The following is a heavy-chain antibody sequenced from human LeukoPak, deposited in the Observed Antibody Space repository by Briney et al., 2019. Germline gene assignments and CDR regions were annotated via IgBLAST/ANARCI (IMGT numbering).Heavy chain of an antibody. CDR1: GFTVSNYW. CDR3: SSPLLGYCSSSRCRFDY. CDR2: IKQDGSQK. V-gene: IGHV3-7*01. Sequence: QPGGSLRLSCAASGFTVSNYWMTWVRQAPGKGLEWVATIKQDGSQKNYVDAVKGRFTISRDNAKNSMYLQMNSLRADDTAVYYCSSPLLGYCSSSRCRFDYWGQGTLVTVSS. J-gene: IGHJ4*02. D-gene: IGHD2-2*03.